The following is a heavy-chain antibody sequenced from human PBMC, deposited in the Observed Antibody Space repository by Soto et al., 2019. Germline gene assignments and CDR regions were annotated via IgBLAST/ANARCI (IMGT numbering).Heavy chain of an antibody. D-gene: IGHD3-10*01. J-gene: IGHJ4*02. CDR3: ADSPLLWFGELFNYFHY. Sequence: QVQLQQWGAGLLKPSETLSLTCAVYGGSFSGYYWSWIRQPPGKGLEWIGEINHSGSTNYNPSLMSRVTVSVDTSKNLFSLKLSSVTAADTAVYYCADSPLLWFGELFNYFHYLGQGTLVTVSS. CDR1: GGSFSGYY. CDR2: INHSGST. V-gene: IGHV4-34*01.